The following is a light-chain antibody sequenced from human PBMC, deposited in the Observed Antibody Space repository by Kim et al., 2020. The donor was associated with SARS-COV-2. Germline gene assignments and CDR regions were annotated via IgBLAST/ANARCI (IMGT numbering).Light chain of an antibody. J-gene: IGKJ4*01. Sequence: AIRMTQSPSSFSASTGDRVTITCRASQGISSYLAWYQQKPGKGPKLLIYAASTLQSGVPSRFSGSGSGTDFTLTISCLQSEDFATYYCQQYYSYPLTFGGGTKLEI. CDR2: AAS. CDR1: QGISSY. V-gene: IGKV1-8*01. CDR3: QQYYSYPLT.